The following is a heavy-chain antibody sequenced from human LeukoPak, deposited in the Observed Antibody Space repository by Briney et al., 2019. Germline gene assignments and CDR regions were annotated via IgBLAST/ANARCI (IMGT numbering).Heavy chain of an antibody. V-gene: IGHV4-34*01. J-gene: IGHJ2*01. D-gene: IGHD1-26*01. CDR2: INHSGST. Sequence: SETLSLTCAVYGGSFSGYYWSWIRQPPGKGLEWIGEINHSGSTNYNPSLKSRVTMSVDTSKNQFSLKLSSVTAADTAVYYCAREYDSGSYNGWYFDLWGRGTLVTVSS. CDR1: GGSFSGYY. CDR3: AREYDSGSYNGWYFDL.